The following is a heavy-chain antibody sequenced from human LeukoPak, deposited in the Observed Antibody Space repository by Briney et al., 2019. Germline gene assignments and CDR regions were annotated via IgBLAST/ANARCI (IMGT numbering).Heavy chain of an antibody. CDR1: GFTFNDYY. CDR3: ATDGAGFDT. J-gene: IGHJ5*02. Sequence: PGGSLRLSCAASGFTFNDYYTSWIRQAPGKGLEWLSYINIGGTNTHYADSVKGRFTISRDNAKKSLYLEMNNLRAEDTAVYYCATDGAGFDTWGQGVLVTVS. CDR2: INIGGTNT. V-gene: IGHV3-11*01.